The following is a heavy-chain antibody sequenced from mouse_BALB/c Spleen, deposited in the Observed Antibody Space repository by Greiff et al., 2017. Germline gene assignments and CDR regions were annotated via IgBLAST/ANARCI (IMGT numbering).Heavy chain of an antibody. CDR1: GFNIKDYY. Sequence: EVQLQQSGAELVRSGASVKLSCTASGFNIKDYYMHWVKQRPEQGLEWIGWIDPENGDTEYAPKFQGKATMTADTSSNTAYLQLSSLTSEDTAVYYCARELGYFDYWGQGTTLTVSS. J-gene: IGHJ2*01. CDR3: ARELGYFDY. V-gene: IGHV14-4*02. D-gene: IGHD4-1*01. CDR2: IDPENGDT.